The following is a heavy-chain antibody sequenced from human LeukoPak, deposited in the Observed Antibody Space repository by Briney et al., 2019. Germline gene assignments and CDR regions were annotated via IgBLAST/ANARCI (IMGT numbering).Heavy chain of an antibody. D-gene: IGHD2-21*02. CDR2: IYSGGST. Sequence: TGGSLRLSCAASGFTVSSNYMSWVRQAPGKGLEWVSVIYSGGSTYYADSVKGRFTISRDNSENTLYLQMNSLRAEDTAVYYCAREGDSYAFDYWGQGTLVTVSS. V-gene: IGHV3-53*01. J-gene: IGHJ4*02. CDR1: GFTVSSNY. CDR3: AREGDSYAFDY.